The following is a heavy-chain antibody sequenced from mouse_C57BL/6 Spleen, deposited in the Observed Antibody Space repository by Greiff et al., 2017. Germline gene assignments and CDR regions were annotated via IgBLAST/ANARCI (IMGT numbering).Heavy chain of an antibody. CDR3: ARSGEGYYGWGAMDY. D-gene: IGHD1-1*01. CDR1: GYTFTSYW. Sequence: QVQLQQSGAELVKPGASVKLSCKASGYTFTSYWMHWVKQRPGRGLEWIGRIDPNSGGTKYNEKFKSKATLTVDKPSSTAYMQLSSLTSEDSAGYYCARSGEGYYGWGAMDYWGQGTSVTVSS. V-gene: IGHV1-72*01. J-gene: IGHJ4*01. CDR2: IDPNSGGT.